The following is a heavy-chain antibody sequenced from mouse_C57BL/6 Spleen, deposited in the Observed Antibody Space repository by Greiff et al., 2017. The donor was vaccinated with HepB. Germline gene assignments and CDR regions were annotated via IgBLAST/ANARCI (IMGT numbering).Heavy chain of an antibody. V-gene: IGHV5-17*01. CDR1: GFTFSDYG. CDR3: ARPWDGGFAY. Sequence: EVMLVESGGGLVKPGGSLKLSCAASGFTFSDYGMHWVRQAPEKGLEWVAYISSGSSTIYYADTVKGRFTISRDNAKNTLFLQMTSLRSEDTAMYYCARPWDGGFAYWGQGTLVTVSA. J-gene: IGHJ3*01. CDR2: ISSGSSTI. D-gene: IGHD4-1*01.